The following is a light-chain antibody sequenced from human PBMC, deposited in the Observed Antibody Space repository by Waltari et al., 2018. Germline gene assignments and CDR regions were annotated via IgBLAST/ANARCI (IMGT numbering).Light chain of an antibody. J-gene: IGLJ1*01. Sequence: QSALTQPASVSGSPGQSITVSCTGTSRDVGSYNLAPWFQQYPDTAPKLIIFEVNKRPSGVSNRFSGSKSGNTASLTISGLQAGDEADYYCCSYAVSGIYVFGTGAKVTVL. CDR1: SRDVGSYNL. V-gene: IGLV2-23*02. CDR3: CSYAVSGIYV. CDR2: EVN.